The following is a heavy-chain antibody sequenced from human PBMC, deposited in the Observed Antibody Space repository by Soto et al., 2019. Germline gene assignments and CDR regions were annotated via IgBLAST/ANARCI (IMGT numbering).Heavy chain of an antibody. CDR3: ARDTTVTTCAIDY. CDR2: IYYSGST. Sequence: QVQLQESGPGLVKPSQTLSLTCTVSGGSINSGDYYWSWIRQPPGKGLEWIGYIYYSGSTYYNPYLKRRVTISVDPSKNQCSLKLSSVTAADTAVYDCARDTTVTTCAIDYWGQGTLVTVSS. V-gene: IGHV4-30-4*01. J-gene: IGHJ4*02. D-gene: IGHD4-17*01. CDR1: GGSINSGDYY.